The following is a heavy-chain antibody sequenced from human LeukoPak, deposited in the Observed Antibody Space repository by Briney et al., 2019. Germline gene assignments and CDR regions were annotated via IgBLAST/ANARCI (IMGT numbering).Heavy chain of an antibody. CDR3: AEGSITGTTGAAFDI. CDR1: GGSFSGCY. Sequence: SETLSLTCAVYGGSFSGCYWSWIRQPPGKGLEWIGEINHSGSTNYNPSLKSRVTISVDTSENQFSLKLSSVTAADTAVYYCAEGSITGTTGAAFDIWGQGTMVTVSS. V-gene: IGHV4-34*01. CDR2: INHSGST. J-gene: IGHJ3*02. D-gene: IGHD1-7*01.